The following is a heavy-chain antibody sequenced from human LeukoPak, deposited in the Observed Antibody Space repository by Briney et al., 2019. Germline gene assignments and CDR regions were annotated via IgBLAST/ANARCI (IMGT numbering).Heavy chain of an antibody. CDR3: ARDMYGDYVFDY. Sequence: GGSLRLSWAAAGFTFNTYSKNWVRQAPGKGLEWISYISGSSGTIYYADSVKGRFTISRDNAKNSLFLQTNSLRAEDTAVYYCARDMYGDYVFDYWGQGTLVTVSS. D-gene: IGHD4-17*01. V-gene: IGHV3-48*01. CDR2: ISGSSGTI. CDR1: GFTFNTYS. J-gene: IGHJ4*02.